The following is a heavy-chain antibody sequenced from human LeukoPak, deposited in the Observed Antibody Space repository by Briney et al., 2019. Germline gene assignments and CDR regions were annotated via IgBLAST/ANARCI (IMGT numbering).Heavy chain of an antibody. J-gene: IGHJ3*02. D-gene: IGHD4-17*01. CDR2: INPNSGGT. V-gene: IGHV1-2*02. CDR3: ARDQDAVNAFDI. CDR1: GYTFTGYY. Sequence: VASVKVSCKASGYTFTGYYMHWVRQAPGQGLEWMGWINPNSGGTNYAQKFQGRVTMTRDTSISTAYMELSRLRSDDTAVYYCARDQDAVNAFDIWGQGTMVTVSS.